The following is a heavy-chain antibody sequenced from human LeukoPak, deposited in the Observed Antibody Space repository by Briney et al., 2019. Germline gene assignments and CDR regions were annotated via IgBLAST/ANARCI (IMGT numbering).Heavy chain of an antibody. J-gene: IGHJ4*02. Sequence: GGSLRLSCAASGFTFSSYSMNWVRQAPGKGLEWVSSTSSSSSYIYYADSVKGRFTISRDNAKNSLYLQMNSLRAEDTAVYYCARVSRRIYYFDYWGQGTLVTVSS. CDR3: ARVSRRIYYFDY. V-gene: IGHV3-21*01. D-gene: IGHD2-15*01. CDR2: TSSSSSYI. CDR1: GFTFSSYS.